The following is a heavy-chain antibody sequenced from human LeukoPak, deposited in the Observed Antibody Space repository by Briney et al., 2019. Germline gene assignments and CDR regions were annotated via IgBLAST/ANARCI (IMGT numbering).Heavy chain of an antibody. Sequence: SETLSLTCAVYGGSFSGYYWSWIRQPPGKGLEWIGEINHSGSTNYNPSLKSRVTISVDTSKKQFSLKLSSVTAADTAVYYCARTGSGSYRGWFDPWGQGTLVTVSS. CDR2: INHSGST. CDR1: GGSFSGYY. V-gene: IGHV4-34*01. D-gene: IGHD3-10*01. J-gene: IGHJ5*02. CDR3: ARTGSGSYRGWFDP.